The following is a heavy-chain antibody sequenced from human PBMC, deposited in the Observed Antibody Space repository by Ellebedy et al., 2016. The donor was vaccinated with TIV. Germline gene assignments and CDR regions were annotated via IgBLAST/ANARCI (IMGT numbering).Heavy chain of an antibody. CDR3: ARDYLALRYFDWQNNYYFDL. D-gene: IGHD3-9*01. CDR1: GFTFSRYW. Sequence: PGGSLRLSCAASGFTFSRYWMSWVRQAPGKGLEWAASIKEDGDEKKYVESVKGRFTVSRDNVRDSLYLQMNSLRAEDTAMYFCARDYLALRYFDWQNNYYFDLWGRGALVTVSS. CDR2: IKEDGDEK. J-gene: IGHJ2*01. V-gene: IGHV3-7*01.